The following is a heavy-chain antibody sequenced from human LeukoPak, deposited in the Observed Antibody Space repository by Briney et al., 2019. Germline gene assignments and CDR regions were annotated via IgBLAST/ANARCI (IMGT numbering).Heavy chain of an antibody. Sequence: GESLKISCKGSGYSLTNYWIGWVRQMPGKGLEWMGIIYPGDSDTRYSPSFQGQVTISADKSISTAYLQWSSLRASDTAMYYCARPNITSYYDSRGYDAFDVWGQGTMVTVSS. CDR1: GYSLTNYW. CDR2: IYPGDSDT. J-gene: IGHJ3*01. D-gene: IGHD3-22*01. CDR3: ARPNITSYYDSRGYDAFDV. V-gene: IGHV5-51*01.